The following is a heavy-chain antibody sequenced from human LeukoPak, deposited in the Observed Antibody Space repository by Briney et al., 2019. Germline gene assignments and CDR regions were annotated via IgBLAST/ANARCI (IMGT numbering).Heavy chain of an antibody. V-gene: IGHV3-7*01. D-gene: IGHD6-19*01. CDR2: IKEDGSEK. CDR3: ASAGIAVAGTGADY. Sequence: GGSLRLSCAASGFTFSNYWMSWVRQAPGKGLEWVANIKEDGSEKYYVDSVKGRFTISRDNAKNSLYLQMNSLRAEDTAVYYCASAGIAVAGTGADYWGQGTLVTVSS. CDR1: GFTFSNYW. J-gene: IGHJ4*02.